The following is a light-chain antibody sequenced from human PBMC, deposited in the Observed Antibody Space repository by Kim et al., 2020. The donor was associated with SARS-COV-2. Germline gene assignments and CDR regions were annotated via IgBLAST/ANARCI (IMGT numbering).Light chain of an antibody. V-gene: IGKV3-20*01. CDR3: LQYGSSSYT. CDR1: QRVSSTY. Sequence: EIVLTQSPGTLSLSPGERATLSCRASQRVSSTYLAWHQQRPGQAPRLLMYGVSNRATGIPDRFSGSGSGTDFTLTISRLEPEDFAVYYCLQYGSSSYTFGQGTKLEI. J-gene: IGKJ2*01. CDR2: GVS.